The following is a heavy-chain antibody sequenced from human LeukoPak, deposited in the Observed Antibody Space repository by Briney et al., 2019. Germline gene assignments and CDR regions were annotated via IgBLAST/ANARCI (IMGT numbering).Heavy chain of an antibody. V-gene: IGHV3-33*01. Sequence: GGSLRLSCPPPGFTFSSHAMRWVRQAPGKGLEWLAQMWPDGNNKYYADSVKGRFTISRDSSKNTVYLQMNSLRAEDTAVYYCARDGQQQVPYTMDVWGQGTTVIVSS. J-gene: IGHJ6*02. CDR3: ARDGQQQVPYTMDV. D-gene: IGHD6-13*01. CDR1: GFTFSSHA. CDR2: MWPDGNNK.